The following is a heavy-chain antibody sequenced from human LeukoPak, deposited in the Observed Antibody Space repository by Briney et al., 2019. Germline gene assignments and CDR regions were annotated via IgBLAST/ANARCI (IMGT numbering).Heavy chain of an antibody. J-gene: IGHJ4*02. CDR2: ISSSSSYI. CDR3: AREPGEYSSSFDLPY. V-gene: IGHV3-21*01. D-gene: IGHD6-6*01. CDR1: GFTFSSYS. Sequence: PGGSLRLSCAASGFTFSSYSMNWVRQAPGKGLEWVSSISSSSSYIYYADSVKGRFTISRDNAKNSLYLQMNSLRAEDTAVYYCAREPGEYSSSFDLPYWGQGTLVTVSS.